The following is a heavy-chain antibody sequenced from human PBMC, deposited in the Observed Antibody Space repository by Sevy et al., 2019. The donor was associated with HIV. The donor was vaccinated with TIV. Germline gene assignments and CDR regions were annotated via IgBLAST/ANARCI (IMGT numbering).Heavy chain of an antibody. J-gene: IGHJ5*02. CDR2: ISSSSTYI. D-gene: IGHD2-2*01. V-gene: IGHV3-21*01. Sequence: GGSLRLSCAASGFTFSSYSMHWVRQAPGKGLEWVSSISSSSTYIYYADSVKGRFTISRDNAKNSLYLQMNSLRAEDTAVDYCARAPPVVVVPGAPSWFDPWGQGTLVTVSS. CDR1: GFTFSSYS. CDR3: ARAPPVVVVPGAPSWFDP.